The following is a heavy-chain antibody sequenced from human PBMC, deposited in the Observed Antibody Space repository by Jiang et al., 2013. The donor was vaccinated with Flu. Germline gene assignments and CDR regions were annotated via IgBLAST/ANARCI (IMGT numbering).Heavy chain of an antibody. D-gene: IGHD6-19*01. CDR1: GFTFRSYG. CDR3: AKDPQQWLVEDPPFFDF. Sequence: SGGGVVQPGRSLRLSCAASGFTFRSYGMHWVRQAPGKGLEWVAVVSYDGNNKYYPDSVKGRFTISRDNSKNTLYLQINSLRAEDTAVYYCAKDPQQWLVEDPPFFDFWGQGTLVTVSS. CDR2: VSYDGNNK. J-gene: IGHJ4*02. V-gene: IGHV3-30*18.